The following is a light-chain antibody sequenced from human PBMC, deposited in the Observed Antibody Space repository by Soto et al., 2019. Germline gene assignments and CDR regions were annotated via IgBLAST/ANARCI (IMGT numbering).Light chain of an antibody. Sequence: QAVVTQEPSLTVSPGGTVTLTCDTSTGAVTSGHYPFWFQQKPGQAPRTLIYHTSNKHSWTPARFSGSLLGGKAALTLAGAQSEDEADYYVFLSYSGAKVFGGGTKLTVL. J-gene: IGLJ3*02. V-gene: IGLV7-46*01. CDR2: HTS. CDR3: FLSYSGAKV. CDR1: TGAVTSGHY.